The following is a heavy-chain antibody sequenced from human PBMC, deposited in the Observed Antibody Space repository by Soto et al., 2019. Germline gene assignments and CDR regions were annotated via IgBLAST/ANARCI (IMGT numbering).Heavy chain of an antibody. CDR2: IKSKTDGGTI. J-gene: IGHJ4*02. D-gene: IGHD1-26*01. CDR3: TTYEQWELYFDY. V-gene: IGHV3-15*07. CDR1: GFTFSNAW. Sequence: GGSLRLSCAASGFTFSNAWMNWVRQAPGKGLEWVGRIKSKTDGGTIGYAAPVKGRFTISRDDSKNTLYLQMNSLKTEDTAVYYCTTYEQWELYFDYWGQGTLVTVSS.